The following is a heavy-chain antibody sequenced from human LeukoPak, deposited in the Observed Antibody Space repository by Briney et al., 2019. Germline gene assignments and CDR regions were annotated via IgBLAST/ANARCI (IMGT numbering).Heavy chain of an antibody. J-gene: IGHJ4*02. D-gene: IGHD5-12*01. CDR1: GGSISSYY. CDR2: IYYSGST. V-gene: IGHV4-59*01. CDR3: ARVGPYVYGEFDY. Sequence: SETLSLTCTVSGGSISSYYWSWIRQPPGKGLEWIGYIYYSGSTNYNPSLKSRVTISVDTSKNQFSLKLSSVTAADTAVYYCARVGPYVYGEFDYWGQGTLVTVSS.